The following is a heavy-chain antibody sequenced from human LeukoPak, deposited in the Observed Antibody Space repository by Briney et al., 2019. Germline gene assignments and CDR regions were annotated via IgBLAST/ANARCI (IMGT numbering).Heavy chain of an antibody. Sequence: PSATLLLTCTVSGESGSSVGYCWSWIRQHPGKGLEWIGYIFSTGNTYYNPSLKSRLTISVDTSKNRFSLQLSFVTAADTAVYYCARTRLRGDPFDDWGQGTLVTVSS. D-gene: IGHD2-21*02. J-gene: IGHJ4*02. CDR2: IFSTGNT. CDR3: ARTRLRGDPFDD. V-gene: IGHV4-31*03. CDR1: GESGSSVGYC.